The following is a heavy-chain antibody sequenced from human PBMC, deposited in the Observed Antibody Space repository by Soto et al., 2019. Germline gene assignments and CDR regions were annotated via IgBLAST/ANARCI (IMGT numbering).Heavy chain of an antibody. CDR1: GYTFTSYG. Sequence: QVQLVQSGAEVKKPGASVKVSCKASGYTFTSYGISWVRQAPGQGLEWMGWISAYNGNTNYAQKLQGRVTMTTDTXTXXGDRERRSLRSDDTAVYYCARVGGYYYGSGSYMDVWGQGTTVTVSS. D-gene: IGHD3-10*01. V-gene: IGHV1-18*01. J-gene: IGHJ6*02. CDR2: ISAYNGNT. CDR3: ARVGGYYYGSGSYMDV.